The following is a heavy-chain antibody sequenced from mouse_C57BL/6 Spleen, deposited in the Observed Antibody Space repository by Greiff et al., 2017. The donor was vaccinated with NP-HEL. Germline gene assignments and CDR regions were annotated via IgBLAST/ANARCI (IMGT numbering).Heavy chain of an antibody. J-gene: IGHJ3*01. CDR3: ARSGYYGSRGGFAY. CDR2: IYPGSGST. CDR1: GYTFTSYW. V-gene: IGHV1-55*01. D-gene: IGHD1-1*01. Sequence: QVQLKQPGAELVKPGASVKMSCKASGYTFTSYWITWVKQRPGQGLEWIGDIYPGSGSTNYNEKVQSKATLTVDTSSSTAYMQLSSLTSEDSAVYYCARSGYYGSRGGFAYWGQGTLVTVSA.